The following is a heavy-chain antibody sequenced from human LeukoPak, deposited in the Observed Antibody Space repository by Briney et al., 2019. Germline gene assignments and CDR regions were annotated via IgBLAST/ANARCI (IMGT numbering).Heavy chain of an antibody. CDR3: ARTNYDISGYYDYFDC. V-gene: IGHV4-4*07. CDR1: GGSISNYY. J-gene: IGHJ4*02. D-gene: IGHD3-22*01. Sequence: PSETLSLTCIVSGGSISNYYWTWIRQPAGKGLEWIGRIYASGSTNYNPPLKSRVTMSVDTSKNQFSLHLSSVTAADAAMYYCARTNYDISGYYDYFDCWGQGTLVTVSS. CDR2: IYASGST.